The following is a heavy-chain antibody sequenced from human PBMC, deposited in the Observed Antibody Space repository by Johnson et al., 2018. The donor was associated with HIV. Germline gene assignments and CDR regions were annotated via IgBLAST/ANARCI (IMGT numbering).Heavy chain of an antibody. Sequence: VQLVESGGGLIQPGGSLRLSCAASGFTVSSNYMSWVRQAPGKGLAWVSVIYSGGSTYYADSVKGRFTISRANSKNTLYLKMNSLRAEDTAVYYCARESDILTGYPNAFDIWGQGTMVTVSS. CDR3: ARESDILTGYPNAFDI. D-gene: IGHD3-9*01. CDR2: IYSGGST. CDR1: GFTVSSNY. V-gene: IGHV3-53*01. J-gene: IGHJ3*02.